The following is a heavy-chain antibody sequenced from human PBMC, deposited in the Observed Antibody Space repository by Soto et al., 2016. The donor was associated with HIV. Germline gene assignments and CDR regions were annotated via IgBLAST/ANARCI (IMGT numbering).Heavy chain of an antibody. CDR3: TRDSGTYNWLDP. CDR1: GFIFSDCA. Sequence: EVQLVESGGGLVQPGGSLKLSCAVSGFIFSDCAIHWVRQASGKGLEWVGVVRTKAANTATEYAASVKGRFTISRDDSENTAYLQMNNLKTEDTAMYYCTRDSGTYNWLDPWGQGTLATVSS. V-gene: IGHV3-73*01. CDR2: VRTKAANTAT. J-gene: IGHJ5*02. D-gene: IGHD1-26*01.